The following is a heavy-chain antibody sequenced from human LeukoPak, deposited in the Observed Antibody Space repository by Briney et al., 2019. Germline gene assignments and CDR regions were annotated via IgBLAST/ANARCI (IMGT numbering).Heavy chain of an antibody. J-gene: IGHJ4*02. Sequence: GGSLRLSCAASGFTFSSYGMHWVRQAPGKGLEWVAFIRYDGSNKCYADSVKGRFTISRDNSKNTLYLQMNSLRAEDTAVYYCAKDRGSSSGYWGQGTLVTVSS. D-gene: IGHD6-6*01. CDR3: AKDRGSSSGY. V-gene: IGHV3-30*02. CDR1: GFTFSSYG. CDR2: IRYDGSNK.